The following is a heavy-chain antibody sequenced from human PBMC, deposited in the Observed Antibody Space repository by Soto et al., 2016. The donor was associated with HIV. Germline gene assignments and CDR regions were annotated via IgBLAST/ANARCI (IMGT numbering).Heavy chain of an antibody. Sequence: VQLVESGGGVFQPGKSLRLSCAASGFTFSNYAMHWVRQAPGKGLEWVAFVSHDASDGYYSDSVKGRFTIFRDNSNNTLYLQMNSLKADDTAVYYCARGSALWFAVFVPISDYWGQGTLVTVSS. V-gene: IGHV3-30*04. J-gene: IGHJ4*02. CDR2: VSHDASDG. CDR1: GFTFSNYA. D-gene: IGHD3-10*01. CDR3: ARGSALWFAVFVPISDY.